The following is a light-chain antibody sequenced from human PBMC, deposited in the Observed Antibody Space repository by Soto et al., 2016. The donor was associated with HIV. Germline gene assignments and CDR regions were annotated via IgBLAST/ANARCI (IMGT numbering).Light chain of an antibody. CDR1: QSLLHSNGYNY. J-gene: IGKJ2*01. CDR3: AQAIQLYT. Sequence: DIAMTQSPLSLPVTPGEPASISCRSSQSLLHSNGYNYLDWYLQKPGQSPQLLIYEVSNRFSGVPERFSGSGSGTDFTLKISRVEAEDVGVYYCAQAIQLYTFGQGTKLEVK. V-gene: IGKV2-29*03. CDR2: EVS.